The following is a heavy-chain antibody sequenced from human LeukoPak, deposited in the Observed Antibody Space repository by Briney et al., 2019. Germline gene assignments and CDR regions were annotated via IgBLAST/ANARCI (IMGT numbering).Heavy chain of an antibody. CDR1: GGSISSYY. V-gene: IGHV4-4*07. J-gene: IGHJ4*02. CDR2: IYTSGST. Sequence: SETLSLTCTVSGGSISSYYWSWIRQPAGKGLEWIGRIYTSGSTNYNPSLKSRVTISVDTSKNQFSLKLSSVTAADTAVYYCAGGMKNVATIPFDYWGQGTLVTVSS. CDR3: AGGMKNVATIPFDY. D-gene: IGHD5-12*01.